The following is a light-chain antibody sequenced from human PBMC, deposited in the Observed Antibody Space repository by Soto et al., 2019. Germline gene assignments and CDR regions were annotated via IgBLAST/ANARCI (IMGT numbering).Light chain of an antibody. Sequence: QSALTQPASVSGSPGQSITISCTGTSSDVGNYNYVSWYQQHPGKASQLMIFQVSNRASGVSNRFSGSKSGDMASLTISGLQAEDEAYYYCSSYTTSSTLYVFGTGTKVTVL. CDR3: SSYTTSSTLYV. CDR1: SSDVGNYNY. J-gene: IGLJ1*01. CDR2: QVS. V-gene: IGLV2-14*01.